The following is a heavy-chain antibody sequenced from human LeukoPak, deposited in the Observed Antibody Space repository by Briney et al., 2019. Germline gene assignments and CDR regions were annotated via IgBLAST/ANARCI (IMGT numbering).Heavy chain of an antibody. Sequence: PSETLSLTCGVYGDSFSGYYWRWIRQPPGKGLEWIGEINHSGSTNYNPSLKSRVTISVDPSKNQFSLKLSSVTAADTAVYYCARGSYSTMVPAYYYYGLDVWGQGTTVTVSS. CDR2: INHSGST. J-gene: IGHJ6*02. CDR1: GDSFSGYY. V-gene: IGHV4-34*01. D-gene: IGHD2-15*01. CDR3: ARGSYSTMVPAYYYYGLDV.